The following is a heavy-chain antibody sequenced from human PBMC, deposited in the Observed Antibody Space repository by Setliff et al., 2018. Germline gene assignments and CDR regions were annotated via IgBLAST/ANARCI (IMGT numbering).Heavy chain of an antibody. V-gene: IGHV1-69*06. CDR1: GGTFSSYG. J-gene: IGHJ4*02. CDR2: TIPIFGTT. Sequence: SVKVSCKASGGTFSSYGISWVRQAPGQGLEWIGGTIPIFGTTTYTQKFQGRVTMTEDTSTYTAYMELSSLRSEDTAMYYCAIIGPDSSGYYWIVDYWGQGALVNVSS. CDR3: AIIGPDSSGYYWIVDY. D-gene: IGHD3-22*01.